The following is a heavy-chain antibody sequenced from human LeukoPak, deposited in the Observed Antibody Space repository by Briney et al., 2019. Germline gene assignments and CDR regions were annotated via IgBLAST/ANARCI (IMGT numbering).Heavy chain of an antibody. CDR2: LYSSGST. Sequence: SETLSLTCTVSGGSISNSIYYWGWIRQPPGKGLEWIGSLYSSGSTYYNPSLKSRVTISVDTSKNQFSLKLSSMIAADTAVYYCARSYWGVYFDYWGQGTLVTVSS. CDR3: ARSYWGVYFDY. V-gene: IGHV4-39*07. D-gene: IGHD7-27*01. CDR1: GGSISNSIYY. J-gene: IGHJ4*02.